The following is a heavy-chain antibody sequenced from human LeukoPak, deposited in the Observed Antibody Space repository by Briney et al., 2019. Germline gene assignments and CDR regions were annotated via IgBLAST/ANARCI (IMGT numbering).Heavy chain of an antibody. CDR1: GFTFNSYD. V-gene: IGHV3-30*18. D-gene: IGHD3-22*01. Sequence: GGSLRLSCAASGFTFNSYDMHWVRQAPGKGLEWVAVITYDGSERHYSDSARGRFIISRDTSKNTVDLQMNNLRPEDTAVYYCVKEASSGYYRTADYWGQGTLVSVSS. J-gene: IGHJ4*02. CDR2: ITYDGSER. CDR3: VKEASSGYYRTADY.